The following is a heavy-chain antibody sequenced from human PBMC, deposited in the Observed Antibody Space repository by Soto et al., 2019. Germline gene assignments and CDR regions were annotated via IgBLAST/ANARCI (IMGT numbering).Heavy chain of an antibody. Sequence: GASVKVSCKASGYTFTSYYMHWVRQAPGQGLEWMGIINPSGGSASYAQKFQGRVTMTRDTSTTTVYMELSSLRSEDTAVYYCARARKNIWFAPGGQETLFTVSS. CDR2: INPSGGSA. V-gene: IGHV1-46*03. J-gene: IGHJ5*02. CDR3: ARARKNIWFAP. CDR1: GYTFTSYY.